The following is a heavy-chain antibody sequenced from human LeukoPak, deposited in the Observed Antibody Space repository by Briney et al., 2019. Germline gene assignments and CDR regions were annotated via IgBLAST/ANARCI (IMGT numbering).Heavy chain of an antibody. J-gene: IGHJ4*02. CDR3: ARVLVQGNGYSGYDEPFDY. CDR2: INHSGST. CDR1: GGSFSGYY. V-gene: IGHV4-34*01. Sequence: SETLSLTCAVYGGSFSGYYWSWIRQPPGKGLEWIGEINHSGSTNYNPSLKSRVTISVDTSKNQFSLKLSSVTAADTAVYYCARVLVQGNGYSGYDEPFDYWGQGTLVTASS. D-gene: IGHD5-12*01.